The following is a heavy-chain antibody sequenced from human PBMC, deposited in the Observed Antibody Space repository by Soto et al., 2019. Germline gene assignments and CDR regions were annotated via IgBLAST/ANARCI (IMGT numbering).Heavy chain of an antibody. CDR2: INHRGST. Sequence: QVQLQQWGAGLLKLSETLSLTCAVYGGSFSGYYWSWIRQPPGKGLEWIGEINHRGSTRYNPSLKSRVTISVDSSKSQFSLKLSSVTAADTAIYYCARVDDYWGQGTLVTVSS. D-gene: IGHD3-9*01. V-gene: IGHV4-34*01. CDR3: ARVDDY. J-gene: IGHJ4*02. CDR1: GGSFSGYY.